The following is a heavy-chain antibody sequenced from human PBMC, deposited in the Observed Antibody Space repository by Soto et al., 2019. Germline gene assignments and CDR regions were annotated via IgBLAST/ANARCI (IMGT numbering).Heavy chain of an antibody. J-gene: IGHJ6*02. CDR3: ARDPAIYSGKFDYGLDV. V-gene: IGHV3-23*01. CDR2: ISGSGGST. D-gene: IGHD4-4*01. Sequence: EVQLLESGGGLVQPGGSPRLSCAASGFTFSSYAMSWVRQAPGKGLEWVSAISGSGGSTYYADSVKGRFTISRDNSKNSLYLQMNSLRAEDTAVYFCARDPAIYSGKFDYGLDVWGRGTTVTVSS. CDR1: GFTFSSYA.